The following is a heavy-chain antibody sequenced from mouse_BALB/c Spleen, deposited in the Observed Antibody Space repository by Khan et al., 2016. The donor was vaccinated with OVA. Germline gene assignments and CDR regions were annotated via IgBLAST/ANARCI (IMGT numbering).Heavy chain of an antibody. D-gene: IGHD1-1*01. J-gene: IGHJ3*01. V-gene: IGHV1-5*01. CDR3: TRAGYGAFAF. CDR1: GYSFTDYW. Sequence: VRLQQSGTILARPGASVRMSCKTSGYSFTDYWLHWVKQRPGQGLEWIGGIYPGNSETNYNQNFPGKAKLTAVTSAITASLDLSSLTNEDSAVYYCTRAGYGAFAFWGQGTLVTVSA. CDR2: IYPGNSET.